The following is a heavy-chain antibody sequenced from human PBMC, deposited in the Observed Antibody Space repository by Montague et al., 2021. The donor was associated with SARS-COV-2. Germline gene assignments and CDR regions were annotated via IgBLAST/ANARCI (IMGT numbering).Heavy chain of an antibody. CDR3: ARRGDYGGPRFDY. J-gene: IGHJ4*02. CDR1: GGSVSSRSYY. V-gene: IGHV4-39*01. CDR2: IYYSGST. Sequence: SETLSLTCTVSGGSVSSRSYYWGWIRQPPGKGLEWIGSIYYSGSTHYNPSLKSRVTISVDTSKNQSSLKLSPVTAADTAVYYCARRGDYGGPRFDYWGQGTLVSVSS. D-gene: IGHD4-23*01.